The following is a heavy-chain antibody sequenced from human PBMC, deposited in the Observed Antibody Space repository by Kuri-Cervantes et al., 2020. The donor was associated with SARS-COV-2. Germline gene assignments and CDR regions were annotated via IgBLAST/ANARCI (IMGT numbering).Heavy chain of an antibody. CDR2: INTNTGNP. CDR3: ATDLGVRGVTPGWFDP. V-gene: IGHV7-4-1*02. J-gene: IGHJ5*02. Sequence: ASVKVSCKASGYTFTSYAMNWVRQAPGQGLEWMGWINTNTGNPTYAQGFTGRFFFTLDTSVSTAYPQISSLKAEDTAVYYCATDLGVRGVTPGWFDPWGQGTLVTVSS. D-gene: IGHD3-10*01. CDR1: GYTFTSYA.